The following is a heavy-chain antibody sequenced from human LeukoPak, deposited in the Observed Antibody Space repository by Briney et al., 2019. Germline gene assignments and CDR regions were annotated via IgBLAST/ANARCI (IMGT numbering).Heavy chain of an antibody. D-gene: IGHD6-19*01. CDR2: INPNSGGT. CDR1: GGTFSSYA. J-gene: IGHJ4*02. CDR3: ARDGIAVAADY. Sequence: GASAKVSCKASGGTFSSYAISWVRQAPGQGLEWMGWINPNSGGTNYAQKFQGRVTMTRDTSISTAYMELSRLRSDDTAVYYCARDGIAVAADYWGQGTLVTVSS. V-gene: IGHV1-2*02.